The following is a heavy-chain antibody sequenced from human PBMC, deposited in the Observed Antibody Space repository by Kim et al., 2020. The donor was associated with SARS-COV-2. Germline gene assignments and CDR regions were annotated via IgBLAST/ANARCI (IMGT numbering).Heavy chain of an antibody. CDR2: IYYSGST. V-gene: IGHV4-39*07. D-gene: IGHD2-15*01. CDR1: GGSISSSSYY. J-gene: IGHJ3*02. Sequence: SETLSLTCTVSGGSISSSSYYWGWIRQPPGKGLEWIGSIYYSGSTYYNPSLKSRVTISVDTSKNQFSLKLSSVTAADTAVYYCARVKAGLGGGAFDIWGQGTMVTVSS. CDR3: ARVKAGLGGGAFDI.